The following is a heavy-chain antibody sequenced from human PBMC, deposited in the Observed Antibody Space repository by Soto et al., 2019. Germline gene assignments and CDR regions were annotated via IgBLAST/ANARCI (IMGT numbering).Heavy chain of an antibody. CDR2: INPNTGGT. V-gene: IGHV1-2*02. CDR1: GYIFTSYY. J-gene: IGHJ5*02. CDR3: ARVRPRREFDP. Sequence: QVLLVQSGAEVKRPGTSVKVSCKASGYIFTSYYVHWVRQVPGQGLEWMGWINPNTGGTNYAQRFEGRVTMTRDTSISTGYMELSRLTSDDTAIYFCARVRPRREFDPWGQGTLVTVSS.